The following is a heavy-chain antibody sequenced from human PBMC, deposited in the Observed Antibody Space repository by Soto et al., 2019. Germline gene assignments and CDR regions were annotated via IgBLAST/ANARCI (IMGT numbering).Heavy chain of an antibody. V-gene: IGHV3-33*01. Sequence: PVGSLRLSCAASGFSLRTYGMQWLRRARGKGLEWVAFIWYDGTKKFYANSVKCRSTISKDNSNNILYLQMSGLRAEDTAVYYCARDVVTAVAGSVNWFDPWGQGTLVTVSS. CDR1: GFSLRTYG. D-gene: IGHD6-19*01. J-gene: IGHJ5*02. CDR2: IWYDGTKK. CDR3: ARDVVTAVAGSVNWFDP.